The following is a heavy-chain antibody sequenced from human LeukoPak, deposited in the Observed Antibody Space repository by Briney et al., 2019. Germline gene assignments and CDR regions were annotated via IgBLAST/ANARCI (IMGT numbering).Heavy chain of an antibody. J-gene: IGHJ4*02. V-gene: IGHV3-23*01. CDR2: ISGSGGST. CDR3: AKTTLWFRDLPKSFDY. Sequence: GGSLRLSCAASGFTFSSYAMSWVRQAPGKGLEWVSAISGSGGSTYYADSVKGRFTISRDNSKNTLYLQMNSLRAEDTAVYYCAKTTLWFRDLPKSFDYWGQGTLVTVSS. D-gene: IGHD3-10*01. CDR1: GFTFSSYA.